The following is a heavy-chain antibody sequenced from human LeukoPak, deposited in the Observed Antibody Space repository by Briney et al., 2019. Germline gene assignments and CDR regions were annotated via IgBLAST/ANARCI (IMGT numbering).Heavy chain of an antibody. Sequence: SETLSLTCTVSGGFINNYYWSWIRQPAGKGLEWIGRIYNTGSTNYNPSLKSRVTMSVDTSNNRLSLNLSPVTAADTAVYYCARDGGGTGRPFDFWGQGTLVTVS. CDR2: IYNTGST. D-gene: IGHD1-26*01. J-gene: IGHJ4*02. V-gene: IGHV4-4*07. CDR1: GGFINNYY. CDR3: ARDGGGTGRPFDF.